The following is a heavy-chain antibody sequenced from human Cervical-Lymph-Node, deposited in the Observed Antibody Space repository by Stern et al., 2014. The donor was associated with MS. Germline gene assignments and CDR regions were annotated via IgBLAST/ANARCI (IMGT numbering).Heavy chain of an antibody. V-gene: IGHV1-8*01. Sequence: QVQLVQSGAEVKKPGASVKVSCKASGYTFTSHDIHWVRQATGQGLEWMGWIRPSSGNTEYAQRFQGRVSMTMDTSISTAYMELSSLTSEDTAVYYCTRNFAGLGVWGQGTTVTVSS. CDR2: IRPSSGNT. CDR3: TRNFAGLGV. CDR1: GYTFTSHD. J-gene: IGHJ6*02.